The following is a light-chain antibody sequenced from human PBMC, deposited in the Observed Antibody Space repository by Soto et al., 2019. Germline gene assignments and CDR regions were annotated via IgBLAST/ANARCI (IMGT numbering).Light chain of an antibody. CDR1: QSVSGN. Sequence: ETVMTQSPATLCLSPGQRPTLSCTASQSVSGNLAWCQQRPGQGPRLLIYGASTRATGIPARFSGSGSGTEFTLTISSLQSEDFAVYYCQQYGSSPRTFGQGTKVDIK. J-gene: IGKJ1*01. V-gene: IGKV3-15*01. CDR2: GAS. CDR3: QQYGSSPRT.